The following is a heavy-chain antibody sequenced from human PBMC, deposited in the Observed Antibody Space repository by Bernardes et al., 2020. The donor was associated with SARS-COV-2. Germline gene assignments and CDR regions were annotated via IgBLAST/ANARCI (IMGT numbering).Heavy chain of an antibody. Sequence: SETLSLTCAVSGGSFGTNSFYWAWIRQSPGKGLEWIGNIFDRGGTYYNPSLKSRVTMSVDTSEKKFSLRLSSVTAADSAVYYCARLGGGSGLRLRLSTDYFYYTVDVWGPGTTVTVS. V-gene: IGHV4-39*01. CDR2: IFDRGGT. J-gene: IGHJ6*02. D-gene: IGHD4-17*01. CDR1: GGSFGTNSFY. CDR3: ARLGGGSGLRLRLSTDYFYYTVDV.